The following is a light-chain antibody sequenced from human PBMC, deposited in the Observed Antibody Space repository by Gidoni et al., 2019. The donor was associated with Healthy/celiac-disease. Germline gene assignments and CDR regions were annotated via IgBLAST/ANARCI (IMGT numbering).Light chain of an antibody. Sequence: DIVMTQSPDSLAVSLGERATINCKSSQSVLYSSNNKNYLAWYQHKPGQPPKLLIYWAATRESGVPDRFSGSGSGTDFTLTISSLQAEDVAVYYCQQYYSTPHFXGXTKVXIK. CDR3: QQYYSTPH. CDR2: WAA. CDR1: QSVLYSSNNKNY. J-gene: IGKJ4*01. V-gene: IGKV4-1*01.